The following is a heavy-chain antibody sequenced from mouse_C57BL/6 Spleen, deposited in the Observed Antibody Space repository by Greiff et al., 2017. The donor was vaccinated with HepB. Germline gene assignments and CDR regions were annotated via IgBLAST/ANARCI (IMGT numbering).Heavy chain of an antibody. CDR1: GYTFTDYN. J-gene: IGHJ2*01. CDR2: INPYNGGT. Sequence: VQLQQSGPVLVKPGASVKMSCKASGYTFTDYNMNWVKQSHGKSLEWIGVINPYNGGTSYNQKFKGKATLTVDKSSSTAYMELNRLTSEDSAVYYCARVWFDYWGQGTTLTVSS. CDR3: ARVWFDY. V-gene: IGHV1-19*01.